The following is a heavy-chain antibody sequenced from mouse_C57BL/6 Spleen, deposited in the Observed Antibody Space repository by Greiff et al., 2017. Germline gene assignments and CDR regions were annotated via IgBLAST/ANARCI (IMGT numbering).Heavy chain of an antibody. CDR3: ARGTVVGPYSFDY. CDR1: GYTFTSYW. J-gene: IGHJ2*01. Sequence: VQVVESGAELVMPGASVKLSCKASGYTFTSYWMHWVKQRPGQGLEWIGEIDPSDSYTNYNQKFKGKSTLTVDKSSSTAYMQLSSLTSEDSAVYYCARGTVVGPYSFDYWGQGTTLTVSS. V-gene: IGHV1-69*01. D-gene: IGHD1-1*01. CDR2: IDPSDSYT.